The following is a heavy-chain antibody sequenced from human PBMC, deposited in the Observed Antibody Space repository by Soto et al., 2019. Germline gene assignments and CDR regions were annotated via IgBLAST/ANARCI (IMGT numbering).Heavy chain of an antibody. D-gene: IGHD3-9*01. Sequence: PGGSLRLSCAASGFTFSSYAMHWVRQAPGKGLEWVAVISYDGSNKYYADSVKGRFTISRDNSKNTLYLQMNSLRAEDTAVYYCARVGSWRYFDWLSLLYGMDVWGQGTTVTVSS. J-gene: IGHJ6*02. CDR3: ARVGSWRYFDWLSLLYGMDV. CDR2: ISYDGSNK. CDR1: GFTFSSYA. V-gene: IGHV3-30-3*01.